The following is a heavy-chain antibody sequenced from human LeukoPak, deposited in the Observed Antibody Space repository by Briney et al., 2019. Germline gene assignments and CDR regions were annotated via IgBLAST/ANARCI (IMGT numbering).Heavy chain of an antibody. Sequence: ASVKVSCKASGYTFTSYYMHWVRQAPGQGLEWMGIINPSGGSTSYAQKFQGRVTMTRDTSTSTVYMELSSLRSEDTAVYYCARSDTYCSGGSCPPNTFDAFDIWGQGTMVTVSS. D-gene: IGHD2-15*01. CDR3: ARSDTYCSGGSCPPNTFDAFDI. CDR2: INPSGGST. CDR1: GYTFTSYY. J-gene: IGHJ3*02. V-gene: IGHV1-46*01.